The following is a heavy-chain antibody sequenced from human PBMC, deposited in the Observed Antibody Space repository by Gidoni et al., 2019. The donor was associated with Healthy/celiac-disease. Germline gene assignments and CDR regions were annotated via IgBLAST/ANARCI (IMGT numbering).Heavy chain of an antibody. CDR3: AIALSSGYYGSYY. V-gene: IGHV3-48*01. J-gene: IGHJ4*02. Sequence: EVQRVESGGGMVQPGGYLRLSCPASGFAFSSYSMNWVRQAPGKGLAWFSYISSRSSTIYYADSVKGRFTISRDNAKNSLYLQMNSLRAEDTAVYYCAIALSSGYYGSYYWGQGTLVTVSS. CDR1: GFAFSSYS. CDR2: ISSRSSTI. D-gene: IGHD3-22*01.